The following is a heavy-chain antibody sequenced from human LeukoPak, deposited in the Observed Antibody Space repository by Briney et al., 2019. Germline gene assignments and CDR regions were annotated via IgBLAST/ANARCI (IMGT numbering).Heavy chain of an antibody. D-gene: IGHD2-2*01. CDR2: INPHSGGS. CDR1: GYTFTNHY. CDR3: ARERTAAFDY. Sequence: GASVKVSCKASGYTFTNHYIHWVRQAPGQGLEWMGWINPHSGGSNYALKFQGRVTMTRDTSISTAYMELRSLRSDDTAVYYCARERTAAFDYWGQGTLVTVSS. V-gene: IGHV1-2*02. J-gene: IGHJ4*02.